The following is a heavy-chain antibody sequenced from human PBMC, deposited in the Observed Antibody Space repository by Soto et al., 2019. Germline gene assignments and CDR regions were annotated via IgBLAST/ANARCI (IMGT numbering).Heavy chain of an antibody. CDR2: ISSGGDNT. D-gene: IGHD3-3*02. J-gene: IGHJ6*02. V-gene: IGHV3-23*01. CDR3: AKRIPYIKKIGIKFYYGMDV. CDR1: GFTFSRFA. Sequence: GGSLRLSCAASGFTFSRFAMAWVRQAPGKGLERVSAISSGGDNTAYADSVKGRFTISRDNSKNMLFLQMNSLRAEDTAEYYCAKRIPYIKKIGIKFYYGMDVWGQGTTVTVSS.